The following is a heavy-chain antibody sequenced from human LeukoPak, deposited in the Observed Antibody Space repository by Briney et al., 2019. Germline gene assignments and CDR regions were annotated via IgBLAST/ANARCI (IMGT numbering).Heavy chain of an antibody. V-gene: IGHV4-38-2*02. Sequence: SETLSLTCTVSGYSISSGYYWGWIRQPPGKGLEWIGSIYHSGSTYYNPSLKSRVTISVDTSKNQFSLKLSSVTAADTAVYYCARGSQPYYDFWSGYFRKGSNWFDPWGQGTLVTVSS. J-gene: IGHJ5*02. CDR3: ARGSQPYYDFWSGYFRKGSNWFDP. CDR1: GYSISSGYY. CDR2: IYHSGST. D-gene: IGHD3-3*01.